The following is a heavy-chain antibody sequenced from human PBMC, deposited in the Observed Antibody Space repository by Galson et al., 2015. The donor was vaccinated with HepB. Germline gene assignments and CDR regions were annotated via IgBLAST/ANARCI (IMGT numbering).Heavy chain of an antibody. CDR2: IKQDGSEK. V-gene: IGHV3-7*03. CDR3: ARVSPNYYYYGMDV. J-gene: IGHJ6*02. CDR1: GFTFSSYW. Sequence: SLRLSCAASGFTFSSYWMSWVRQAPGKGLEWVANIKQDGSEKYYVDSVKGRFTISRDNAKNSLYLQMNSLRAEDTAVYYCARVSPNYYYYGMDVWGQGTTVTVSS.